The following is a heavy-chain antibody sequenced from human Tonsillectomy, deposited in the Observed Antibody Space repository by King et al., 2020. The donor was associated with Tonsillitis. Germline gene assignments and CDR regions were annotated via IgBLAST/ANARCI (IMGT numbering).Heavy chain of an antibody. CDR3: AAVSGYSWSFDY. CDR2: IDPNDSYT. CDR1: GYSFPTHW. J-gene: IGHJ4*02. D-gene: IGHD5-18*01. V-gene: IGHV5-10-1*03. Sequence: VQLVESGVEVKKPGESLRISCKASGYSFPTHWITWVRQMPGKGLEWMGRIDPNDSYTNYSPSFQGLVTISADKSTSTAYLQWNTLRASDTATYYCAAVSGYSWSFDYWGQGTPVTVSS.